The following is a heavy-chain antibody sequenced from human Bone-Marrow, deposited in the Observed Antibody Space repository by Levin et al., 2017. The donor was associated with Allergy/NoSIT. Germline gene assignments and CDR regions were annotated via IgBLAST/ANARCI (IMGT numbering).Heavy chain of an antibody. Sequence: QPGGSLRLSCVISGFTFSRYVLHWVRQAPGKGLEWVAVISHDETSIIYAASVKGRFTISKDNSKNTLYLQMNTLGDEDTAMYYCATAGPTSGDGDAFEIWGQGTRGTVSS. D-gene: IGHD2-15*01. CDR1: GFTFSRYV. CDR2: ISHDETSI. J-gene: IGHJ3*02. V-gene: IGHV3-30*04. CDR3: ATAGPTSGDGDAFEI.